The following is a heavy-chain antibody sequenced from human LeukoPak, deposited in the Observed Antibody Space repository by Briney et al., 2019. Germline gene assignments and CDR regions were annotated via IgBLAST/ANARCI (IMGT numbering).Heavy chain of an antibody. J-gene: IGHJ6*02. Sequence: SETLSLTCTVSGVSISSSSYYWGWIRQPPGKGLEWIGSIYYSGSTYYNPSLKSRVTISVDTSKNQFSLKLSSVTAADTAVYYCARLAGYYYYGMDVWGQGTTVTVSS. CDR1: GVSISSSSYY. CDR2: IYYSGST. V-gene: IGHV4-39*01. CDR3: ARLAGYYYYGMDV.